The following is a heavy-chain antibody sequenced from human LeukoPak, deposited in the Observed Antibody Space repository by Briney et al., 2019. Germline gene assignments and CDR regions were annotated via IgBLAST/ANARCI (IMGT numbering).Heavy chain of an antibody. V-gene: IGHV5-51*01. J-gene: IGHJ4*02. CDR3: ARQLEDGDYSFGY. D-gene: IGHD4-17*01. CDR2: IHPGVSET. CDR1: GYSFTSYW. Sequence: GESLKISCKGSGYSFTSYWIGWVRQMPGKGLEWMGIIHPGVSETRYSPSFQGQVTISADKSISTAYLQCSSLKASDTAMYYCARQLEDGDYSFGYCGQGTLVTVSS.